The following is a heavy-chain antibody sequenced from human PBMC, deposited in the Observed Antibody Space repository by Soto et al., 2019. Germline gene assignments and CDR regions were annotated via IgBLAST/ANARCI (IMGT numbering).Heavy chain of an antibody. Sequence: QMQLVQSGAEVKRPGASVRVSCKSSGYTFTSFYIHWVRQAPGQGLAWMGIINPSGGITNFAQRSQGRVTMTRDMSTNTHYMELRSLKSGDTAVYYCASSPAFSSSWYGIPPDPSHGMDVWGQGTTVTVSP. V-gene: IGHV1-46*01. CDR3: ASSPAFSSSWYGIPPDPSHGMDV. CDR2: INPSGGIT. CDR1: GYTFTSFY. J-gene: IGHJ6*01. D-gene: IGHD6-13*01.